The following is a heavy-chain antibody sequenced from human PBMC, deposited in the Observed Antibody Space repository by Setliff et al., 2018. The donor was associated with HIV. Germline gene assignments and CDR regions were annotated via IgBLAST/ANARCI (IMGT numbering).Heavy chain of an antibody. V-gene: IGHV3-74*01. CDR2: IKSDGTST. CDR1: GFTFSSYW. J-gene: IGHJ3*01. CDR3: ARLYYYDTRSFDL. Sequence: GGSLRLSCAASGFTFSSYWIHWVRQAPGKGLVWVSSIKSDGTSTNYADSVRGRFTISRDNAKNALYLQMNSLRAEDTAVYYCARLYYYDTRSFDLWGQGTMVTVSS. D-gene: IGHD3-22*01.